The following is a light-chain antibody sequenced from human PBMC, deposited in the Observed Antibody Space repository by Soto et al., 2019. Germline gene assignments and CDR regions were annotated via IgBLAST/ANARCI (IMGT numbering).Light chain of an antibody. CDR3: SSYTSSSTLYV. V-gene: IGLV1-40*01. Sequence: QSVLTQPPSVSGAPGQRVTISCTGSSSSIGAGYDVHWYQQLPGTAPKLLIYGNSNRPSGVPDRFSGSKSGNTASLTISGLQAEDEADYYCSSYTSSSTLYVFGTGTKVTVL. CDR2: GNS. CDR1: SSSIGAGYD. J-gene: IGLJ1*01.